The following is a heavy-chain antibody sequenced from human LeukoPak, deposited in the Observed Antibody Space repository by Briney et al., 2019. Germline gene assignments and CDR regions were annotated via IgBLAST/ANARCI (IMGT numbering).Heavy chain of an antibody. CDR1: GFTFSSYA. CDR3: AKEGDYGSGRNYYFDY. CDR2: ISGSGGST. D-gene: IGHD3-10*01. Sequence: GGSLRLSCAASGFTFSSYAMGWVRQAPGKGLEWVSAISGSGGSTYYADSVKGRFTISRDNAKNSLYLQMNSLRAEDTALYYCAKEGDYGSGRNYYFDYWGQGALVTVSS. J-gene: IGHJ4*02. V-gene: IGHV3-23*01.